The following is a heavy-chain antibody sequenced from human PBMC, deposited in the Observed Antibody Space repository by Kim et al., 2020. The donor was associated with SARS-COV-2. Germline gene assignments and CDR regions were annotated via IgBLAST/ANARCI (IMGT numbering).Heavy chain of an antibody. Sequence: SETLSLTCAVSGGSISSSNWWSWVRQPPGKGLEWIGEIYHSGSTNYNPSLKSRVTISVDKSKNQFSLKLSSVTAADTAVYYCARVRYSYGFIPHRYYYYGMDVWGQGTTVTVSS. D-gene: IGHD5-18*01. V-gene: IGHV4-4*02. CDR3: ARVRYSYGFIPHRYYYYGMDV. J-gene: IGHJ6*02. CDR2: IYHSGST. CDR1: GGSISSSNW.